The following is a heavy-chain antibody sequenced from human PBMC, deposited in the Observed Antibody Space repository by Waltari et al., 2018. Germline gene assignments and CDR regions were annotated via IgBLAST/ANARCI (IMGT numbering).Heavy chain of an antibody. CDR3: AKSTGSYYEVFDY. D-gene: IGHD1-26*01. Sequence: EGRLVESGGGLVQPGGSLTLSCAASGFTFSNSGMSWVRQAPGKGLDGVSTISGSGGTTFYADSVKGRFTMSKDNSKNTLFLQMNSLRFDDTAEYYCAKSTGSYYEVFDYWGRGTLVTVSS. CDR1: GFTFSNSG. CDR2: ISGSGGTT. V-gene: IGHV3-23*04. J-gene: IGHJ4*02.